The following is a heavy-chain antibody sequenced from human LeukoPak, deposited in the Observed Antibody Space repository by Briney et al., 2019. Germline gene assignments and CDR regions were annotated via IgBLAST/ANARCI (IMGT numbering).Heavy chain of an antibody. CDR1: GGSISSHY. CDR2: IYYSGST. D-gene: IGHD2-15*01. V-gene: IGHV4-59*11. Sequence: SSETLSLTCAVSGGSISSHYWSWIRRPSGKGLEWIGYIYYSGSTNYNPSLKSRVTISVDTSKNQFSLKLSSVTAADTAVYYCARARSSNSLFYLDYWGQGTLVTVSS. J-gene: IGHJ4*02. CDR3: ARARSSNSLFYLDY.